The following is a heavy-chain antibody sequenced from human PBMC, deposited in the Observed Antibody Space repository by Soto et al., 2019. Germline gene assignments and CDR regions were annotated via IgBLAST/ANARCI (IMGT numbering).Heavy chain of an antibody. CDR3: ARGSAAAGDFDY. CDR1: GGSISSGDYY. CDR2: IYYSGST. Sequence: TLSLTCTVSGGSISSGDYYWSWIRQPPGKGLEWIGYIYYSGSTYYNPSLKSRVTISVDTSKNQFSLKLSSVTAADTAVYYCARGSAAAGDFDYWGQGTLVTVSS. V-gene: IGHV4-30-4*01. J-gene: IGHJ4*02. D-gene: IGHD6-13*01.